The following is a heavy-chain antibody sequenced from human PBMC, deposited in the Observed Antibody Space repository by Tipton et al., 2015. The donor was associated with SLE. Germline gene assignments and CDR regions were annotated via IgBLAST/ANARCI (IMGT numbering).Heavy chain of an antibody. CDR2: IYSSGST. CDR3: ARSFWAMPNADL. D-gene: IGHD3-3*01. J-gene: IGHJ5*02. V-gene: IGHV4-59*01. CDR1: GFTFSHYS. Sequence: LRLSCIASGFTFSHYSMNWIRQPPGKGLEWVGYIYSSGSTNYNPSLKSRVTISIDTSKNQFSLKLTSVTAADTAVYYCARSFWAMPNADLWGQGTQVTVSS.